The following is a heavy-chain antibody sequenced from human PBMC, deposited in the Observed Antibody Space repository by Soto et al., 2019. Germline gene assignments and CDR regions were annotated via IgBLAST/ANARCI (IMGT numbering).Heavy chain of an antibody. D-gene: IGHD4-4*01. V-gene: IGHV4-30-4*01. J-gene: IGHJ4*02. Sequence: SETLSLTCTVSGGSISSGDYYWSWVRQPPGKGLEWIGYIYYSGSTYYNPSLKSRVTISVDTSKTQFSLKLSSVTAADTAVYYCATAPTFTVKGFDYWGQGTLVTVSS. CDR1: GGSISSGDYY. CDR2: IYYSGST. CDR3: ATAPTFTVKGFDY.